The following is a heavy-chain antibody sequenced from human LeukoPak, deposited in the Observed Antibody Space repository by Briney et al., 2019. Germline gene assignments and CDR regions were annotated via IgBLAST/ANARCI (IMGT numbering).Heavy chain of an antibody. V-gene: IGHV1-24*01. CDR1: GYSLLEVA. CDR2: FDPEDGEDGET. Sequence: GASVKVSCKVSGYSLLEVAMHWVRQAPGKGLEWVGSFDPEDGEDGETHYAQKLQGRVTMTEDASTDTAYMELNSLRSEDTAVYYCAMTDRYAGRPFDYWGQGTLVTVSS. D-gene: IGHD5-12*01. J-gene: IGHJ4*02. CDR3: AMTDRYAGRPFDY.